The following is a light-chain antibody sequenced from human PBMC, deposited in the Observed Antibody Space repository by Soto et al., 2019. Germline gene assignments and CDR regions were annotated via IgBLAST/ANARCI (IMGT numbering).Light chain of an antibody. CDR2: DVF. CDR3: QQRSN. CDR1: QSVSKY. J-gene: IGKJ5*01. Sequence: EIVLTQSPATLSLSPGEGATLSCRASQSVSKYLAWYQQKPGQAPRLLIYDVFNRATGIPARFSGSGSGTDFTLTISSLEPEDLAVYYCQQRSNFGQGTRLEIK. V-gene: IGKV3-11*01.